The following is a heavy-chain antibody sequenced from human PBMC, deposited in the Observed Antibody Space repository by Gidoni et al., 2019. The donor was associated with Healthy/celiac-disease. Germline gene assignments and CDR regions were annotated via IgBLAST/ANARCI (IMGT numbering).Heavy chain of an antibody. CDR3: ARHSVSYYVYH. V-gene: IGHV4-39*01. D-gene: IGHD1-26*01. CDR1: GGSISSSSYY. Sequence: QLQLQESGPGLVKPSETLSLTCTVPGGSISSSSYYWCWIRQPPGKGLEWMGSIYYSGSTYYNPSLKSRVTISVDTSKNQFSLKLSSVTAADTAVYYCARHSVSYYVYHWGQGTLVTVSS. J-gene: IGHJ1*01. CDR2: IYYSGST.